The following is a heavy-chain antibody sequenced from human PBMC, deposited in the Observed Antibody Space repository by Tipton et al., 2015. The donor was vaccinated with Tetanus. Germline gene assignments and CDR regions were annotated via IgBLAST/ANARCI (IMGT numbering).Heavy chain of an antibody. CDR1: GDSVSGYY. CDR2: VYYTGST. CDR3: AGVTAQRTELYFDH. V-gene: IGHV4-59*02. J-gene: IGHJ4*02. Sequence: LRLSCTVSGDSVSGYYWSWIRQPPGKGLEWIGYVYYTGSTNHNPPLKSRVTISMDRSKNQISLQLTSVTAADTAVYFCAGVTAQRTELYFDHWGQGTLVTVSS. D-gene: IGHD6-13*01.